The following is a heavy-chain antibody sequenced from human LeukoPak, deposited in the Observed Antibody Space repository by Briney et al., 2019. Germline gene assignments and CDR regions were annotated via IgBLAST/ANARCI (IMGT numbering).Heavy chain of an antibody. Sequence: ASVKVSCKASGYTFTGYYMHWVRQAPGQGLEWMGWINPNSGGTNYAQKFEGRVTMTRDTSISTAYMELSRLRSDDTAAYYCARVGSVAAAGTGGVYWGQGTLVTVSS. J-gene: IGHJ4*02. D-gene: IGHD6-13*01. V-gene: IGHV1-2*02. CDR2: INPNSGGT. CDR3: ARVGSVAAAGTGGVY. CDR1: GYTFTGYY.